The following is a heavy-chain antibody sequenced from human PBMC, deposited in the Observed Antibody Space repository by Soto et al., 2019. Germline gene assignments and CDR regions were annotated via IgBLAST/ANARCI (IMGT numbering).Heavy chain of an antibody. CDR2: ISCSGGST. V-gene: IGHV3-23*01. CDR1: GFTFSSYA. Sequence: GGSLRLSCAASGFTFSSYAMSWVRQAPGKGQEKVSAISCSGGSTYYADTVKGRFTISRDNSKNTLYLQMNSLRAEDTAVYYCAKEGLLWFGELLSYYYYGMDVWGQGTTVTVSS. J-gene: IGHJ6*02. D-gene: IGHD3-10*01. CDR3: AKEGLLWFGELLSYYYYGMDV.